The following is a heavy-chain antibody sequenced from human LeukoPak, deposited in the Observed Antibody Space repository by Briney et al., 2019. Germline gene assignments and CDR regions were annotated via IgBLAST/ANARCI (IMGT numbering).Heavy chain of an antibody. J-gene: IGHJ4*02. V-gene: IGHV3-43D*03. CDR3: AKGPKTHVLHWGPPGGGLIDY. CDR1: GFTFDDYA. D-gene: IGHD3-10*01. CDR2: ISWDGGST. Sequence: GGSLRLSCAASGFTFDDYAMHWVRQAPGKGLEWVSLISWDGGSTYYADSVKGRFTISRDNSKNSLYLQMNSLRAEDTALYYCAKGPKTHVLHWGPPGGGLIDYWGQGTLVTVSS.